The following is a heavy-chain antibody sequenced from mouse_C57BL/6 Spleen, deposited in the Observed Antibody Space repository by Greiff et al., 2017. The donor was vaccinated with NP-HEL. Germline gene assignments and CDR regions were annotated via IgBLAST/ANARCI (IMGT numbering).Heavy chain of an antibody. Sequence: QVQLQQSGPELVKPGASVKISCKASGYAFSSSWMNWVKQRPGKGLEWIGRIYPGDGDTNYNGKFKGKATLTADKSSSTAYMQLSSLTSEDSAVYFCASGQITTVYFDVWGTGTTVTVSS. CDR3: ASGQITTVYFDV. V-gene: IGHV1-82*01. CDR2: IYPGDGDT. D-gene: IGHD1-1*01. CDR1: GYAFSSSW. J-gene: IGHJ1*03.